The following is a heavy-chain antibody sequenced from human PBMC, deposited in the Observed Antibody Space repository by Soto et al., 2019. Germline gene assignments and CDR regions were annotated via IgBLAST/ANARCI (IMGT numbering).Heavy chain of an antibody. CDR2: IYPGDSDT. D-gene: IGHD3-3*01. J-gene: IGHJ3*02. CDR3: ARFLRFLEWSDPPHDAFDI. Sequence: GESLKISCKGSGYSFTSYWIGWVRQMPGKGLEWMGIIYPGDSDTRYSPSFQGQVTISADKSISTAYLQWSSLKASDTAMYYCARFLRFLEWSDPPHDAFDIWGQGTMVTVSS. CDR1: GYSFTSYW. V-gene: IGHV5-51*01.